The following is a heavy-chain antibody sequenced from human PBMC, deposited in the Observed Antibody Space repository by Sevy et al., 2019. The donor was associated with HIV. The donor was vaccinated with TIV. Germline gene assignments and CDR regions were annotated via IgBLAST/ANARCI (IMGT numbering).Heavy chain of an antibody. J-gene: IGHJ4*02. CDR1: GYTFTGYY. V-gene: IGHV1-2*02. CDR2: INPDSGGP. Sequence: ASVKVSCKASGYTFTGYYMHWMRQAPGQGLEWMGWINPDSGGPIYAPKFQGRVTLTRDTSISTAYMDLSRLKSDDTAVYHCVRDERDGYFEYWGQGTLVTVSS. CDR3: VRDERDGYFEY.